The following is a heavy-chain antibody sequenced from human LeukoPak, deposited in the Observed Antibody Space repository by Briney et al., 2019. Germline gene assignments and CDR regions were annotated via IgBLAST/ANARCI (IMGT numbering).Heavy chain of an antibody. J-gene: IGHJ4*02. CDR1: GGSISSYY. CDR3: TRRGGYDSFDN. CDR2: IYYSGST. V-gene: IGHV4-59*08. Sequence: SETLSLTCTVSGGSISSYYWSWIRQPPGKGLEWIGYIYYSGSTNYNPSLKSRVTISVDTSKNQVALKLSSVAAADTAVYYCTRRGGYDSFDNWGQGTLVTVSS. D-gene: IGHD5-12*01.